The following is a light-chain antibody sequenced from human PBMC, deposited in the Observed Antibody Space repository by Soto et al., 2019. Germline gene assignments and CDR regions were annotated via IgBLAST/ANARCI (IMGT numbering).Light chain of an antibody. CDR2: SNN. CDR3: AACDDSLNGPV. Sequence: QSVLTQPPSASGTPGQRVTISCFGSSSNIGSHTVNWYQQLPGTAPKLLIYSNNQRPSGVPDRFSGSKSGTSASLAISGLQSENEADYYCAACDDSLNGPVFGGGTKLTVL. J-gene: IGLJ2*01. V-gene: IGLV1-44*01. CDR1: SSNIGSHT.